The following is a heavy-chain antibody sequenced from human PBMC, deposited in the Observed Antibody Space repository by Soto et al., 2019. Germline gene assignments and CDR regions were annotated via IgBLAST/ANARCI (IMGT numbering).Heavy chain of an antibody. Sequence: GASVKVSCKASGGTFSSYAISWVRQAPGQGLEWMGGIIPIFGTANYAQKFKGRVTITTDESTSTAYMELSSLRSEETAVFYCARDSILEMATNFVLVYWGQGTLVTVSS. CDR2: IIPIFGTA. CDR3: ARDSILEMATNFVLVY. D-gene: IGHD5-12*01. J-gene: IGHJ4*02. CDR1: GGTFSSYA. V-gene: IGHV1-69*05.